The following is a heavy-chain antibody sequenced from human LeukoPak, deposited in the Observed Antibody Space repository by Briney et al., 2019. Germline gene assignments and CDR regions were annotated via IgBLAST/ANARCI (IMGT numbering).Heavy chain of an antibody. D-gene: IGHD3-9*01. CDR1: GGSISGSY. Sequence: SETLSLTCTVSGGSISGSYWGWIRQPPGKGLEWIGNFYYSGSTYYNPSLKSRVTISVDTSKNQFSLKLSSVTAADTAVYCCARPLRYYDILTGSPVFYFDYWGQGTLVTVSS. J-gene: IGHJ4*02. V-gene: IGHV4-39*01. CDR3: ARPLRYYDILTGSPVFYFDY. CDR2: FYYSGST.